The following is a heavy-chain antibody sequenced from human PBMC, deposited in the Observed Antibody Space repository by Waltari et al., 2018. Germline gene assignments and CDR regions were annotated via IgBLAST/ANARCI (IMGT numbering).Heavy chain of an antibody. Sequence: QVQLQESGPGLVKPSETLSLTCTVPGSSISSYYWSWIRQPPGKGLEWIGYIYYSGSTNYNPSLKSRVTISVDTSKNQFSLKLSSVTAADTAVYYCARDRKSGSYYPSQYYGMDVWGQGTTVTVSS. CDR2: IYYSGST. D-gene: IGHD3-10*01. CDR3: ARDRKSGSYYPSQYYGMDV. CDR1: GSSISSYY. J-gene: IGHJ6*02. V-gene: IGHV4-59*01.